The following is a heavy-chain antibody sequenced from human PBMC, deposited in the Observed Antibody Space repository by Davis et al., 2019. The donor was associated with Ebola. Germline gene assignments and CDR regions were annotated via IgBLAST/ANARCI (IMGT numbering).Heavy chain of an antibody. Sequence: GGSLRLSCAASGFTFSSYSMNWVRQAPGKGLAWVSSISSSSSYIYYADSVKGRFTISRDNAKNSLYLQMNSLRAEDTAVYYCARVEWGIVVVPAAIDYWGQGTLVTVSS. D-gene: IGHD2-2*01. CDR3: ARVEWGIVVVPAAIDY. J-gene: IGHJ4*02. V-gene: IGHV3-21*01. CDR1: GFTFSSYS. CDR2: ISSSSSYI.